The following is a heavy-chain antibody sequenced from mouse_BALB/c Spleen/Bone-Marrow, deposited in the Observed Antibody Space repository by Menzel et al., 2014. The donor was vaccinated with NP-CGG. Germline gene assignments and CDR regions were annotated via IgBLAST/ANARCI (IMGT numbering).Heavy chain of an antibody. D-gene: IGHD2-2*01. CDR2: ISKNGSKT. CDR1: GFTFSNYG. J-gene: IGHJ4*01. CDR3: VRDDGCYGFDR. Sequence: EVMLVESGGGLVQPGGSLKLSCAASGFTFSNYGMCWVRQSPGKGLDLVGTISKNGSKTYSTHPLKDQFNIPRDNAKNTLYLQMSSLKSEDTAMYYCVRDDGCYGFDRWGQGTSVTVSS. V-gene: IGHV5-6-3*01.